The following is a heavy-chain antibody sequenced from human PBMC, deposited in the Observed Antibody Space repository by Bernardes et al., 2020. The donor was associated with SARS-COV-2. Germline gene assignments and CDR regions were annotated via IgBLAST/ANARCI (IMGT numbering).Heavy chain of an antibody. CDR3: AGGDYPQGGDY. Sequence: GGSLRLSCAASGLSVSGYYMSWVRQVPGKGLECVSVIENSQVGGYTYYADSVKGRFTISRDNSKNSLFLQMNSLRADDTAVYYCAGGDYPQGGDYWGQGTLVTVAS. D-gene: IGHD4-17*01. V-gene: IGHV3-53*01. J-gene: IGHJ4*02. CDR1: GLSVSGYY. CDR2: IENSQVGGYT.